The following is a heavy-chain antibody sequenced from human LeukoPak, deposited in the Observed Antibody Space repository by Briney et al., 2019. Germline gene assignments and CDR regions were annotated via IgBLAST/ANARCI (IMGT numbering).Heavy chain of an antibody. CDR1: GFTFSSYS. V-gene: IGHV3-21*01. J-gene: IGHJ3*02. D-gene: IGHD4-23*01. Sequence: KPGGSLRLSCAASGFTFSSYSMNWVRQAPGKGLEWVSSISSSSSYIYYADSVKGRFTISRDNAKNSLYLQMNSLRAEDTAVYYCARDRWENGGNSGAFDIWGQGTMVTVSS. CDR3: ARDRWENGGNSGAFDI. CDR2: ISSSSSYI.